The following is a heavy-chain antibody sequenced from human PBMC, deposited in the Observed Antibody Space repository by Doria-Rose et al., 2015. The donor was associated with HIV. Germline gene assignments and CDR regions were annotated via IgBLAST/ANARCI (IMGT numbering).Heavy chain of an antibody. CDR2: INHSGST. CDR1: GGSFSGYY. V-gene: IGHV4-34*01. CDR3: ARGLLRGGWNDVDYYYGMDV. D-gene: IGHD1-1*01. J-gene: IGHJ6*02. Sequence: QVQLQQWDAGLVKPSETLSLTCAVFGGSFSGYYWSWIRQPPGKWLEWIGEINHSGSTKYKTSLKSRVTISVDTSKNLFSLKLSSVTAADTAVYYCARGLLRGGWNDVDYYYGMDVWGQGTTVTVSS.